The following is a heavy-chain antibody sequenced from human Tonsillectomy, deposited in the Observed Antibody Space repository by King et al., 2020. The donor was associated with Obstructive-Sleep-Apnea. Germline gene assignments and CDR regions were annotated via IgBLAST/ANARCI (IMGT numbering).Heavy chain of an antibody. D-gene: IGHD2-2*01. J-gene: IGHJ5*02. CDR3: TTDLPPQIVVVPPNWFDP. Sequence: EVQLVESGGGLVQPGGSLRLSCAASGFPFSNAWMSWVRQAPGKGLEWVGRSKSKTDGGTTDYAAPVEGWFTISRDDSKNTRYLQMNSLKTEDTAVYYCTTDLPPQIVVVPPNWFDPWGQGTLVTVSS. CDR2: SKSKTDGGTT. CDR1: GFPFSNAW. V-gene: IGHV3-15*01.